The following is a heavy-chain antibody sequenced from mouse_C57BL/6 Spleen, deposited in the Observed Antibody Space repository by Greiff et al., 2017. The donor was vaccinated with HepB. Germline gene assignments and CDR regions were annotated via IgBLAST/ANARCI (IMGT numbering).Heavy chain of an antibody. J-gene: IGHJ1*03. V-gene: IGHV1-26*01. CDR3: SSHTTVPVIDV. CDR2: INPNNGGT. D-gene: IGHD1-1*01. Sequence: EVQLQQSGPELVKPGASVKISCKASGYTFTDYYMNWVKQSHGKSLEWIGDINPNNGGTSYNQKFKGKATLTVDKSSSTAYMELRSLTSEDSAVYYRSSHTTVPVIDVWGTGTTVTVSS. CDR1: GYTFTDYY.